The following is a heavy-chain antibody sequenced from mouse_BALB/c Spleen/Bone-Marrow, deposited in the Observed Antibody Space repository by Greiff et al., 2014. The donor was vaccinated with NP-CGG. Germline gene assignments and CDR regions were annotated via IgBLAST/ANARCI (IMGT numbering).Heavy chain of an antibody. J-gene: IGHJ3*01. CDR2: INPYNGDT. D-gene: IGHD1-1*01. CDR3: ARGYYDSSSWFAY. V-gene: IGHV1-20*02. CDR1: GYSFTGYF. Sequence: VQLQQSGPELVKPGASVKISCKASGYSFTGYFMNWVMQSHGKSLEWIGRINPYNGDTFYNQKFKGKATLTVDKSSSTAHMELRSLASEDSAVSYCARGYYDSSSWFAYWGQGTLDTVSA.